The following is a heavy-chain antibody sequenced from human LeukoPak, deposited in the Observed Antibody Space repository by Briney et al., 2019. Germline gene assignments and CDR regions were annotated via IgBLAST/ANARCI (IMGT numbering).Heavy chain of an antibody. CDR3: AKDLSITIFGVVLADAFDI. V-gene: IGHV3-23*01. CDR2: ISGSGGST. CDR1: GFTFSSYA. D-gene: IGHD3-3*01. J-gene: IGHJ3*02. Sequence: GGSLRLSCAASGFTFSSYAMSWVRQAPGKRLEWVSAISGSGGSTYYADSVKGRFTISRDNSKNTLYLQMNSLRAEDTAVYYCAKDLSITIFGVVLADAFDIWGQGTMVTVSS.